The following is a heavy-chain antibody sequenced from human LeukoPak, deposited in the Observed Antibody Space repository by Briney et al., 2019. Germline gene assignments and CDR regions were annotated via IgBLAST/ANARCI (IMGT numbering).Heavy chain of an antibody. V-gene: IGHV3-48*03. CDR1: GFTFSSYE. CDR2: ISRSGSTI. Sequence: GGSLRLSCAASGFTFSSYEMNWVRQAPGKGLEWVSYISRSGSTIYYADSVKGRFTISRDNAKNSLYLQMNSLRAEDTAIYYCARDPSPFHGDYGYWGQGTLAIVSS. J-gene: IGHJ4*02. D-gene: IGHD4-17*01. CDR3: ARDPSPFHGDYGY.